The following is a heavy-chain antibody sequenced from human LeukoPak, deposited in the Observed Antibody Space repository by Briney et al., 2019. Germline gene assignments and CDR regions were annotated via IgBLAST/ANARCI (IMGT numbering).Heavy chain of an antibody. CDR1: GFTFSDYY. CDR2: ISSSGTTI. CDR3: ARETVPDGYKSGSLDY. D-gene: IGHD5-24*01. V-gene: IGHV3-11*04. Sequence: GGSLRLSCAAFGFTFSDYYMTWIRQAPGKGLEWVSGISSSGTTIYYADSVKGRFAISRDNAKNSLYLQMNSLRAEDTAVYYCARETVPDGYKSGSLDYWGQGTLVTVSS. J-gene: IGHJ4*02.